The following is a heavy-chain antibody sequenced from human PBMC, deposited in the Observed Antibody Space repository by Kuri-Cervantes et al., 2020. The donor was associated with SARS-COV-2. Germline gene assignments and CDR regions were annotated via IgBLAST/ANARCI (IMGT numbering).Heavy chain of an antibody. CDR1: GFTFSSYS. Sequence: GGSLRLSCAASGFTFSSYSMNWVRQAPGKGLEWVSSISSSSSYIYYADSVKGRFTISRDNAKNSLYLQMNSLRAEDTAGYYCARDTRLGQPEFRDWFDPWGQGTLVTVSS. CDR2: ISSSSSYI. D-gene: IGHD3-16*01. J-gene: IGHJ5*02. CDR3: ARDTRLGQPEFRDWFDP. V-gene: IGHV3-21*01.